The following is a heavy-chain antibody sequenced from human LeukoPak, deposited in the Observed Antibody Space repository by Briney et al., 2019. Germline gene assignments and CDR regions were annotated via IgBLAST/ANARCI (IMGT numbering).Heavy chain of an antibody. Sequence: GGSLRLSCAASGFTFSSYGMHWVRQAPGKGLEWVAVIPYDGSNKYYADSVKGRFTISRDNSKNTLYLQMNSLRAEDTAVYYCAKGGVYYDFWSGSDYWGQGTLVTVSS. J-gene: IGHJ4*02. V-gene: IGHV3-30*18. CDR1: GFTFSSYG. CDR3: AKGGVYYDFWSGSDY. D-gene: IGHD3-3*01. CDR2: IPYDGSNK.